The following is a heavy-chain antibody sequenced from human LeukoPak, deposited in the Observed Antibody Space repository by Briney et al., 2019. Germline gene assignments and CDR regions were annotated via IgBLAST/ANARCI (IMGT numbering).Heavy chain of an antibody. CDR1: GYTFTSYH. V-gene: IGHV1-46*01. CDR3: ARAGSDYDSSASLDY. CDR2: INPSGGTT. Sequence: ASVKVSCKASGYTFTSYHMHWVRQAPGQGLEWMGIINPSGGTTNYAQKFRGRVTMTRDMSTSTVYMELSSLRSEDTAVYYCARAGSDYDSSASLDYWGQGTLVTVSS. D-gene: IGHD3-22*01. J-gene: IGHJ4*02.